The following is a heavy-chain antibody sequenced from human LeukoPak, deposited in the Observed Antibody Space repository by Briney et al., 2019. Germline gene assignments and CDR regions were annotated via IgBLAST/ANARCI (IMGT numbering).Heavy chain of an antibody. Sequence: PSETLSLTCTVSGVSISSHYWSWIRQPPGKGLEWIGYIYNSGSTNYNPSLKSRVTIPIDTSKNQFSLNLTSVTPADTAVYYCARVGSGSFRDWGQGTLVTVSS. CDR1: GVSISSHY. D-gene: IGHD1-26*01. J-gene: IGHJ4*02. V-gene: IGHV4-59*11. CDR2: IYNSGST. CDR3: ARVGSGSFRD.